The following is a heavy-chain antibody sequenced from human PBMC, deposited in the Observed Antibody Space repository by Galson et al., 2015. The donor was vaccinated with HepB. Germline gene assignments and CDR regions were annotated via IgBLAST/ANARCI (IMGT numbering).Heavy chain of an antibody. J-gene: IGHJ6*03. CDR3: SRVATEWNFWRDSNYFYMDV. CDR1: GFTFGDYA. D-gene: IGHD3-3*01. CDR2: IRSKVYSEIT. V-gene: IGHV3-49*03. Sequence: SLRLSCAASGFTFGDYAVSWFRQAPGKGLEWVSFIRSKVYSEITEYAASVKGRFTISRDDSKSIAYLQMNSLRTEDTAVYYCSRVATEWNFWRDSNYFYMDVWGKGTTVTVSS.